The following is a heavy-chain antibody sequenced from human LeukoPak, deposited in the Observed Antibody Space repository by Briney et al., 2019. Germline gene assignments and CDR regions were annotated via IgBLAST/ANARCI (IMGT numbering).Heavy chain of an antibody. V-gene: IGHV1-2*02. Sequence: ALVKVSCKASGYTFTGYYMHWVRQAPGQGLEWMGWINPNSGGTNYAQKFQGRVTMTRDTSISTAYMELSSLRSDDTALYYCATGSYISGNDYWGQGTLVTLSS. D-gene: IGHD6-19*01. CDR3: ATGSYISGNDY. CDR2: INPNSGGT. CDR1: GYTFTGYY. J-gene: IGHJ4*02.